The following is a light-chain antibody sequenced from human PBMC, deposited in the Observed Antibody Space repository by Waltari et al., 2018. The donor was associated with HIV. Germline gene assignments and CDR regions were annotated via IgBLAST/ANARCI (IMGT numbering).Light chain of an antibody. J-gene: IGLJ3*02. Sequence: SYELTQTPSVSVSPGQTATISCSRGALPKKYSSWYGQKPGQAPVLIIYQVIERPSGIPERISGSRSGTGVTLTISDVQAEDEGDYYCQSTDHDGTWVFGGGTKLTV. CDR3: QSTDHDGTWV. CDR2: QVI. V-gene: IGLV3-25*03. CDR1: ALPKKY.